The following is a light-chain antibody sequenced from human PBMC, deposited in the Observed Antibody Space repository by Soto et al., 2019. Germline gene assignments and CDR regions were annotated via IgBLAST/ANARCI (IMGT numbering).Light chain of an antibody. CDR1: QSVPSNF. Sequence: EIVLTQSPGTLSLSPGERATLSCRASQSVPSNFLAWYQQKPGQAPILLIYGVSRRATGIPDRFSGSGSGTDFTITISRLEPEDFAVYYCQQYDSSWTFGQGTKVEIK. CDR3: QQYDSSWT. CDR2: GVS. V-gene: IGKV3-20*01. J-gene: IGKJ1*01.